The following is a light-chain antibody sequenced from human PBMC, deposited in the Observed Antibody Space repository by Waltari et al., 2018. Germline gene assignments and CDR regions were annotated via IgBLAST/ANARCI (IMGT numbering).Light chain of an antibody. CDR3: QQYNNWPPT. Sequence: IVMTPSPATLSVSPGERAPLPCRASQSVISKLAWYQQKPGQAPRLLIYGASTRATGIPGRFSGSGSGTEFSLTISSLQSEDSAVYYCQQYNNWPPTFGQGTKVEI. CDR1: QSVISK. V-gene: IGKV3-15*01. J-gene: IGKJ1*01. CDR2: GAS.